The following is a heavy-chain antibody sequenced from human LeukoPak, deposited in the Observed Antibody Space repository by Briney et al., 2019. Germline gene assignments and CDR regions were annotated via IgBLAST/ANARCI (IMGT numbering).Heavy chain of an antibody. D-gene: IGHD1-26*01. CDR3: ARDEWELLSFFDS. Sequence: ASVKVSCKASGYTFTHYALNWVRQAPGQGLEWMGWINTNTGTPTYAQGFTGRFVFSLDTSVSTAYLQINSLKAEDTAVYYCARDEWELLSFFDSWGQGTLVTVSS. CDR1: GYTFTHYA. CDR2: INTNTGTP. V-gene: IGHV7-4-1*02. J-gene: IGHJ4*02.